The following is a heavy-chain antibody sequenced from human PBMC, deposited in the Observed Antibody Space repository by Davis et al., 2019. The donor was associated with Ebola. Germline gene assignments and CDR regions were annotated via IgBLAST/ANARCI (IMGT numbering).Heavy chain of an antibody. CDR1: GFTFSSYS. D-gene: IGHD4-17*01. CDR2: ISSSSSYT. Sequence: GESLKISCAASGFTFSSYSMNWIRQAPGKGLEWVSYISSSSSYTNYADSVKGRFTISRDNAKNSLYLQMNSLKTEDTAVYYCTTTTVTNDYWGQGTLVTVSS. CDR3: TTTTVTNDY. V-gene: IGHV3-21*05. J-gene: IGHJ4*02.